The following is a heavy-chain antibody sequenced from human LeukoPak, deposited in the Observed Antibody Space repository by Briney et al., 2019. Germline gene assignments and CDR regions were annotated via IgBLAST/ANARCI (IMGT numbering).Heavy chain of an antibody. V-gene: IGHV3-7*01. CDR3: AELGITMIGGV. D-gene: IGHD3-10*02. J-gene: IGHJ6*04. Sequence: GGFLRLSCAASGFTFSSYWKSWVRQAPGKGLEWVANIKQDGSEKYYVDSVKGRFTISRDNAKNSLYLQMNSLRAEDTAVYYCAELGITMIGGVWGKGTTVTISS. CDR1: GFTFSSYW. CDR2: IKQDGSEK.